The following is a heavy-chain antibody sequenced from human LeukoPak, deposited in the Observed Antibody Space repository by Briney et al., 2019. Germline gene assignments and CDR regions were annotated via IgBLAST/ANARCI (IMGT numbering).Heavy chain of an antibody. J-gene: IGHJ6*02. CDR2: IIPIFGTA. V-gene: IGHV1-69*01. D-gene: IGHD6-13*01. Sequence: GGSLRLSCAASGFAFSSYAISWVRQAPGQGLEWMGGIIPIFGTANYAQKFQGRVTITADESTSTAYMELSSLRSEDTAVYYCARDLLYSSSWYLTPKAYYYGMDVWGQGTTVTVSS. CDR3: ARDLLYSSSWYLTPKAYYYGMDV. CDR1: GFAFSSYA.